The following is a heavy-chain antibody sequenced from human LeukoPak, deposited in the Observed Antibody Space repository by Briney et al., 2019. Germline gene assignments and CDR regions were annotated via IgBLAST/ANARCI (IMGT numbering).Heavy chain of an antibody. V-gene: IGHV4-39*07. CDR1: GGSISSSSYY. D-gene: IGHD6-13*01. Sequence: PSETLSLTCTVSGGSISSSSYYWGWIRQPPGKGLEWIGEINHSGSTNYNPSLKSRVTISVDTSKNQFSLKLSSVTAADTAVYYCARGLLGSSSMWGYYYYYYMDVWGKGTTVTVSS. CDR3: ARGLLGSSSMWGYYYYYYMDV. CDR2: INHSGST. J-gene: IGHJ6*03.